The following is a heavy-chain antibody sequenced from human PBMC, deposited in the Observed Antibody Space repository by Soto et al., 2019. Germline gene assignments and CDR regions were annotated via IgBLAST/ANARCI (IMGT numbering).Heavy chain of an antibody. CDR3: ARDNLAVQGAFDH. CDR2: ITGTSAFL. CDR1: GFVFSDFQ. V-gene: IGHV3-21*01. J-gene: IGHJ4*02. D-gene: IGHD3-10*02. Sequence: PGGSLRLSCAASGFVFSDFQLNWVRQAPGRGLEWLASITGTSAFLFYADSIKGRFTISRDNPKNFLFLQMDSLGPEDTAVYYCARDNLAVQGAFDHWGQGALVTVSS.